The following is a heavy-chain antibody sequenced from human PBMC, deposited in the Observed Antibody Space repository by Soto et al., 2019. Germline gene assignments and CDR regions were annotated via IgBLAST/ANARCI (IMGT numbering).Heavy chain of an antibody. CDR2: ISSSGSTI. V-gene: IGHV3-48*03. Sequence: EVQLVESGGGLVQPGGSLRLSCAASGFTFSSYEMNWVRQAPGKGLEWVSYISSSGSTIYYADSVKGRFTISRDNAKNSLYLQMNSLRAEDTDVYYCARSLYYDYVWGSYRYWGQGTLVTVSS. CDR1: GFTFSSYE. CDR3: ARSLYYDYVWGSYRY. J-gene: IGHJ4*02. D-gene: IGHD3-16*02.